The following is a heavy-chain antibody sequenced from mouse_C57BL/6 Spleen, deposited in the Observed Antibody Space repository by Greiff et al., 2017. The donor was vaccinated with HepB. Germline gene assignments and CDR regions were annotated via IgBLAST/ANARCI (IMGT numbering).Heavy chain of an antibody. CDR1: GYTFTSYW. CDR3: ARSSHYYGSSYCYSDV. V-gene: IGHV1-52*01. D-gene: IGHD1-1*01. J-gene: IGHJ1*03. CDR2: IDPSDSET. Sequence: SSLNLSCNASGYTFTSYWMHWVKQRPIQGLEWIGNIDPSDSETHYNQKLKDKATLTVDKSSSTAYMQLSSLTSEDSAVYYCARSSHYYGSSYCYSDVWGTGTTFTVSS.